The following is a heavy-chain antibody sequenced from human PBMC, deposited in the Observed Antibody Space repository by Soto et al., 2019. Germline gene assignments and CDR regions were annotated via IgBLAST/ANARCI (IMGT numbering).Heavy chain of an antibody. CDR1: GYTFTGYY. CDR3: ARDDILTGYPSKNWFDP. CDR2: ISAYNGNT. Sequence: GASVKVSCKASGYTFTGYYMHWVRQAPGQGLEWMGWISAYNGNTNYAQKLQGRVTMTTDTSTSTAYMELRSLRSDDTAVYYCARDDILTGYPSKNWFDPWGQGALVTVSS. J-gene: IGHJ5*02. V-gene: IGHV1-18*04. D-gene: IGHD3-9*01.